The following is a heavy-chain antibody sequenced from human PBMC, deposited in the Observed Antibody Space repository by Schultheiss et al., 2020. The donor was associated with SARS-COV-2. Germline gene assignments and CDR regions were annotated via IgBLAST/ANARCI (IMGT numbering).Heavy chain of an antibody. CDR1: GFTVSSNY. CDR2: IRSKAYGGTT. CDR3: TTCKKYYDFWSGYQNYYYYYMDV. Sequence: GESLKISCAASGFTVSSNYMSWFRQAPGKGLEWVGFIRSKAYGGTTEYAASVKGRFTISRDDSKNTLYLQMNSLKTEDTAVYYCTTCKKYYDFWSGYQNYYYYYMDVWGKGTTVTVSS. D-gene: IGHD3-3*01. V-gene: IGHV3-15*01. J-gene: IGHJ6*03.